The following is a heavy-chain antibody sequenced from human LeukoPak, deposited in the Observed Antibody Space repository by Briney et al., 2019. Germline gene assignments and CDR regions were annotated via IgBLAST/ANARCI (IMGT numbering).Heavy chain of an antibody. CDR2: IYYSGST. J-gene: IGHJ4*02. CDR3: ARRYGAQRGQRSPQNFDY. CDR1: GGSISSGGYY. D-gene: IGHD4-17*01. V-gene: IGHV4-31*03. Sequence: SETLSLTCTASGGSISSGGYYWGWIRQHRGKGLEWIGYIYYSGSTYYNPSLKSRVTISVDTSKTQFSLKLSSVTAADTAVYYCARRYGAQRGQRSPQNFDYWGQGTLVTVSS.